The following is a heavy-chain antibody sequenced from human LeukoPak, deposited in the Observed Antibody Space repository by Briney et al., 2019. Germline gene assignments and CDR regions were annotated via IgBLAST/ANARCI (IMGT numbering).Heavy chain of an antibody. J-gene: IGHJ4*02. V-gene: IGHV3-7*01. CDR3: ARDYGDSY. D-gene: IGHD7-27*01. CDR2: IKQDGSKK. Sequence: GGSLRLSCAASGFTFSSYAMSWVRQAPGKGLEWVANIKQDGSKKYYVGSVKGRFTISRDNAKNSLYLQMNSLRPEDTAVYYCARDYGDSYWGQGTLVTVSS. CDR1: GFTFSSYA.